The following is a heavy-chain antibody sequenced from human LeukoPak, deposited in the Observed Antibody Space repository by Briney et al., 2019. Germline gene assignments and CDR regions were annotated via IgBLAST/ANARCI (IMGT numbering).Heavy chain of an antibody. CDR3: STQGWD. CDR1: GLTFSNAW. D-gene: IGHD5-24*01. V-gene: IGHV3-15*01. J-gene: IGHJ4*02. CDR2: IKSKTDGGTT. Sequence: GGSLRLSCAASGLTFSNAWLSWVRQAPGKGLEWVGRIKSKTDGGTTDYAAPVKGRFTISRVDSENTVYLQLNSLKTEDTAVHYCSTQGWDWGQGTLVTVSS.